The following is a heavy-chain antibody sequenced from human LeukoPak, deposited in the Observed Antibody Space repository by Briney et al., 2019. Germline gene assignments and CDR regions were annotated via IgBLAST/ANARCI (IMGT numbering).Heavy chain of an antibody. V-gene: IGHV3-33*06. D-gene: IGHD2-2*01. CDR1: GFTFNIYG. Sequence: PGGSLRLSCAASGFTFNIYGMHWVRQAPGKGLEWVAVIWYDGSKAYYADSVKGRFSVSRDNSKNTLYLQMSSLRAEDTAMYYCAKSLVVVSGAISNWFDPWGQGTLVTVSS. CDR3: AKSLVVVSGAISNWFDP. J-gene: IGHJ5*02. CDR2: IWYDGSKA.